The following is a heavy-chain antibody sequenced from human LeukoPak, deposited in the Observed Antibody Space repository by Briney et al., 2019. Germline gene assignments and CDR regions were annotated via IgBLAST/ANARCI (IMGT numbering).Heavy chain of an antibody. Sequence: GASVKVSCKASGYTFINYDINWVRQATGQGLEWMGWMNPKSGDTGYAQKFQGRVSMTRSTSITTAYMELSSLRSEDTAVYYCARVPTPGSSSHWFDPWGQGTLVTVSS. V-gene: IGHV1-8*01. CDR3: ARVPTPGSSSHWFDP. CDR2: MNPKSGDT. J-gene: IGHJ5*02. CDR1: GYTFINYD. D-gene: IGHD6-6*01.